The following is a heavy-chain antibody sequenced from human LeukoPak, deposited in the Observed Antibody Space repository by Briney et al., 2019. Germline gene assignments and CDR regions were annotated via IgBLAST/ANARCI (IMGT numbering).Heavy chain of an antibody. Sequence: GESLKISCKGSGYSFTSYWIGWVRQMPGKGLEWMGIIYPGDSDTRYSPSFQGQVTISADKSISTAYLQWSSLKASDTAMYHCARPHCSSTSCYTGNAFDIWGQGTMVTVSS. V-gene: IGHV5-51*01. CDR1: GYSFTSYW. CDR2: IYPGDSDT. D-gene: IGHD2-2*02. CDR3: ARPHCSSTSCYTGNAFDI. J-gene: IGHJ3*02.